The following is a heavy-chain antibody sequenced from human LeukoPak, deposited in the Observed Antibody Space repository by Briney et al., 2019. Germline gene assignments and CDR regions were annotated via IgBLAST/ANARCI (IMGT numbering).Heavy chain of an antibody. Sequence: GGSLRLSCAASGFTFSSYSMNWVRQAPGKGLEWVSSISSSSSYIYYADSVKGRFTISRDNAKNSLYLQMNSLRAEDTAVYYCARENRCYYDSSGYYVAEAGAYYYYYYMDVWGKGTTVTVSS. CDR2: ISSSSSYI. D-gene: IGHD3-22*01. J-gene: IGHJ6*03. CDR1: GFTFSSYS. CDR3: ARENRCYYDSSGYYVAEAGAYYYYYYMDV. V-gene: IGHV3-21*01.